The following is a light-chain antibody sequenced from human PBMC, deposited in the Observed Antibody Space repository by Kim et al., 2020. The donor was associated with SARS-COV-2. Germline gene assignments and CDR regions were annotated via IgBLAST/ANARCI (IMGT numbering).Light chain of an antibody. CDR3: GTWDSSLSAYV. V-gene: IGLV1-51*01. CDR1: TSNIENNY. CDR2: DND. J-gene: IGLJ1*01. Sequence: QSVLTQPPSVSAAPGQKVTISCSGSTSNIENNYVSWYQQLPGSTPNLLIFDNDERPSGIPDRFSGSKSGTSATLGITGLQTGDEADYYCGTWDSSLSAYVFGTGTKVTVL.